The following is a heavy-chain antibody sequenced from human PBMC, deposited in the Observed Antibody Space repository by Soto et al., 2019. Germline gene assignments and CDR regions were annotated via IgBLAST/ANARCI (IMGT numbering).Heavy chain of an antibody. D-gene: IGHD2-15*01. CDR1: GFTFDNYA. V-gene: IGHV3-9*01. CDR3: VKAGPCSGSTFSPGYSSIYTGV. J-gene: IGHJ6*03. CDR2: ISWKGGII. Sequence: EVHLVESGGGLVHPGMSLRLSCAASGFTFDNYAMHWVRQGPGKGLEWVSGISWKGGIIGYGDSVKGRFTISSDNSKNSLFLQMDRLSAAVTAMYDCVKAGPCSGSTFSPGYSSIYTGVWGKETSVTFS.